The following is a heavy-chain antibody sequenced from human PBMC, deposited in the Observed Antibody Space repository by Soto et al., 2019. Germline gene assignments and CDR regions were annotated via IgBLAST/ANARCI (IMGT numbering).Heavy chain of an antibody. J-gene: IGHJ5*02. CDR3: ARGPNNNTWYRWFNP. Sequence: VKVSCKASGYTFTTYYIHWVRQAPGQGLEWMGIINPIGGTTTFAQKFQGRVTMTSDTSTSTVYMELSSLRSEDTALYYCARGPNNNTWYRWFNPWGQGTLVTVSS. D-gene: IGHD6-13*01. CDR1: GYTFTTYY. V-gene: IGHV1-46*03. CDR2: INPIGGTT.